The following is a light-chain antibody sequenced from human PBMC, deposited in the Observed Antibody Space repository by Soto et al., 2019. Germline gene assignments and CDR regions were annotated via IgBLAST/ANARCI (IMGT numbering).Light chain of an antibody. V-gene: IGKV4-1*01. CDR1: QTVLYSSNNKNY. J-gene: IGKJ2*01. CDR2: WAS. Sequence: DIVMTQSPDSLAVSLGERATINCKSSQTVLYSSNNKNYLAWYQQKPGQPPKLLIYWASTRESGVPDRFSGSGSGTDFTLTISSLQAEDVAVYYCQQYYNIPSYTFGQGTKVEIK. CDR3: QQYYNIPSYT.